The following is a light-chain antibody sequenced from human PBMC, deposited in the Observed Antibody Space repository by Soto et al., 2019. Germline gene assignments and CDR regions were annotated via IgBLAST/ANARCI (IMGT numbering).Light chain of an antibody. CDR2: GAS. V-gene: IGKV3-20*01. CDR3: QQYGSSPPWT. J-gene: IGKJ1*01. CDR1: QSVSSSY. Sequence: EIVLTQSPGTLSLSPGERATLSCRASQSVSSSYLAWYQQKPGQAPRLLISGASSRATGIPDRFSGSGSGTDFTLPISRLEPEDVAVYYCQQYGSSPPWTFGQGTKVEIK.